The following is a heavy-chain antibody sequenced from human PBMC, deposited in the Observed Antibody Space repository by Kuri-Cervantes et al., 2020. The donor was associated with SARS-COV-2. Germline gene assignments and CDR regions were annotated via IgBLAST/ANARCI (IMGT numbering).Heavy chain of an antibody. CDR1: GGSFSGYY. Sequence: SETLSLTCAVYGGSFSGYYWSWIRQPPGKGPEWIGYIYYSGSTNYNPSLKSRVTISVDTSKNQFSLKLSSVTAADTAVYYCARVPTPYYYYYMDVWGKGTTVTVSS. CDR2: IYYSGST. CDR3: ARVPTPYYYYYMDV. V-gene: IGHV4-59*01. D-gene: IGHD4-17*01. J-gene: IGHJ6*03.